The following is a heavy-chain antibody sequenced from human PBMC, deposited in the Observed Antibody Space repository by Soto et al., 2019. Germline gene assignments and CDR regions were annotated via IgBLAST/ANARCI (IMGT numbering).Heavy chain of an antibody. CDR1: GGSIDNYEYY. V-gene: IGHV4-30-4*01. D-gene: IGHD6-6*01. CDR2: IYYSGRT. J-gene: IGHJ4*02. Sequence: PSETLSLTCTVSGGSIDNYEYYWTWIRQPPGKGLEWVGYIYYSGRTNYNPSLNSRLTISLDTSKNQFSLRLTSVSAADTAMYYCARDRSNSPDNFDFWGQGTLVTVSS. CDR3: ARDRSNSPDNFDF.